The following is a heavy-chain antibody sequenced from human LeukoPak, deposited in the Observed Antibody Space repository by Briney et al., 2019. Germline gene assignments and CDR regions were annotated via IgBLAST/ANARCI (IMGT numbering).Heavy chain of an antibody. V-gene: IGHV3-33*01. CDR2: IWYDGSNK. Sequence: PGGSLRLSCGASGFTFSSYGMHWVRQAPGKGLEWVAVIWYDGSNKYYADSVKGRFTISRDNSKNTLYLQMNSLRAEDTAVYYCARGSDSPSPHAFDIWGQGTMVTVSS. CDR3: ARGSDSPSPHAFDI. CDR1: GFTFSSYG. J-gene: IGHJ3*02.